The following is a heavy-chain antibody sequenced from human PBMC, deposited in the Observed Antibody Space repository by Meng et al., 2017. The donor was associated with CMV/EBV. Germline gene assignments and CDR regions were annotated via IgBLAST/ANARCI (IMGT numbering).Heavy chain of an antibody. J-gene: IGHJ5*02. V-gene: IGHV4-59*01. CDR3: AREYDFWSGKGWFDP. CDR1: GGSISSYY. CDR2: IYYSGST. D-gene: IGHD3-3*01. Sequence: GSLRLSCTVSGGSISSYYWSWIRPPPGKGLEWIGYIYYSGSTNYNPSLKSRVTISVDTSKNQFSLKLSSVTAADTAVYYCAREYDFWSGKGWFDPWGQGTLVTVSS.